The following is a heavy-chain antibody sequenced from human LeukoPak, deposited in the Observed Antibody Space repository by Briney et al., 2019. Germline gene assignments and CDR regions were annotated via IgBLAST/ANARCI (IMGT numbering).Heavy chain of an antibody. CDR3: ARIYGSGDGGDAFDI. CDR1: GFTFSSYW. D-gene: IGHD3-10*01. V-gene: IGHV3-7*01. J-gene: IGHJ3*02. Sequence: GGSLRLSCAASGFTFSSYWMSWVRQAPGKGLEWVANIKQDGSEKYYVDSVKGRFTISRDNAKNSLYLQMNSLRAEDTAVYYCARIYGSGDGGDAFDIWGQGTMVTVSS. CDR2: IKQDGSEK.